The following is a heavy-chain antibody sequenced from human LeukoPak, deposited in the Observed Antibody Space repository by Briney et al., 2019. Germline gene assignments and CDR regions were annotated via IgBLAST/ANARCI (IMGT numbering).Heavy chain of an antibody. CDR2: IGGGNDR. CDR1: GFKFSNYA. J-gene: IGHJ4*02. Sequence: QPGGSLRLSCVASGFKFSNYAMNWVRRAPGKGLEWVAVIGGGNDRHYADSVKGRFTGSRDDSKNTLYLQMSSPRTEDTAVYYCAKDATPFNSIWDYFDSWGQGTLVTVSA. V-gene: IGHV3-23*01. CDR3: AKDATPFNSIWDYFDS. D-gene: IGHD4-23*01.